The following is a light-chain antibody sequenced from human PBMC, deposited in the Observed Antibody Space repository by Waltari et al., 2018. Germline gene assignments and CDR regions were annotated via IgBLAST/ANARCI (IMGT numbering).Light chain of an antibody. Sequence: EILLTQSPDTLPLSPGERAPLTCRASQSVSSYLAWYQQRPGQAPRLLIFDASKRAAGIPARFSGSGSGTEFTLTISSLEAEDFAVYFCQQRSTWPRTFGQGTKVE. J-gene: IGKJ1*01. CDR1: QSVSSY. CDR2: DAS. V-gene: IGKV3-11*01. CDR3: QQRSTWPRT.